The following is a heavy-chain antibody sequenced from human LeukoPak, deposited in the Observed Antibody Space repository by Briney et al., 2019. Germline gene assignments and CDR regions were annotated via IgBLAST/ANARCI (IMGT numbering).Heavy chain of an antibody. V-gene: IGHV3-15*01. D-gene: IGHD3-22*01. Sequence: GGSLRLSCAASGFTFGNAWMSWVRQAPGKGLEWVGRIKTKTDGGTTDYAAPVKGRFTISRDNAKNSLYLQMNSLRAEDTAVYYCAREAYYYDSSGYYDYWGQGTLVTVSS. CDR3: AREAYYYDSSGYYDY. CDR1: GFTFGNAW. CDR2: IKTKTDGGTT. J-gene: IGHJ4*02.